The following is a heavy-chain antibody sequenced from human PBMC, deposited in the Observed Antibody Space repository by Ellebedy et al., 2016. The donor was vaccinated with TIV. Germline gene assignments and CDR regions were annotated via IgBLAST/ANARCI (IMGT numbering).Heavy chain of an antibody. CDR1: AFSGYG. J-gene: IGHJ3*02. Sequence: GGSLKISXAASAFSGYGMSWVRQAPGKGLEWVSAISGSGGSTYYADSVKGRFTISRDNSKNTLYLQMNSLRAEDTAVYYCAKGKLWFGELHAFDIWGQGTMVTVSS. D-gene: IGHD3-10*01. V-gene: IGHV3-23*01. CDR3: AKGKLWFGELHAFDI. CDR2: ISGSGGST.